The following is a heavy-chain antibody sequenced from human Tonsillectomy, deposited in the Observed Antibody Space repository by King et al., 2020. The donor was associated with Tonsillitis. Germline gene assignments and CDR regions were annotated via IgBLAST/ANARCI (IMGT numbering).Heavy chain of an antibody. J-gene: IGHJ6*02. CDR1: GFTFSSYG. CDR3: AKAGAAAGPYYYYYGRDV. Sequence: QLVQSGGGVVQPGRSLRLSCAASGFTFSSYGMLWVRQAPGKGLEWVAVISYDGSNKYYADSVKGRFTISRDNSKNTLYLQMNSLRAEDTAVYYCAKAGAAAGPYYYYYGRDVWGQGTTVTVSS. V-gene: IGHV3-30*18. CDR2: ISYDGSNK. D-gene: IGHD6-13*01.